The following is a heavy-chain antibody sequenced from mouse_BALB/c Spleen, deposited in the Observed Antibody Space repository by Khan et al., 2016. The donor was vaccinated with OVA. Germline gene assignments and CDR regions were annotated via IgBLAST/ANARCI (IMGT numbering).Heavy chain of an antibody. V-gene: IGHV2-3*01. D-gene: IGHD2-2*01. CDR1: GLSLTNYG. Sequence: QVQLKQSGPGLVAPSQSLSITCTVSGLSLTNYGISWIRQPPGKGLEWLGVIWGDGSTNYHSALISRLSINKDNSKSQVFLKLNSLQTDDTVTYYCTIGYYGYDCFTCWGQGTLVTISA. J-gene: IGHJ3*01. CDR2: IWGDGST. CDR3: TIGYYGYDCFTC.